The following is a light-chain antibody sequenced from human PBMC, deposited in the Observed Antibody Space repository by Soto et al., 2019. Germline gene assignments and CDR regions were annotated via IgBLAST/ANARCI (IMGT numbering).Light chain of an antibody. CDR1: SSNIGNNY. CDR2: DNS. V-gene: IGLV1-51*01. J-gene: IGLJ2*01. Sequence: QSMLTQPPSVSAAPGQKVTISCSGSSSNIGNNYVSWYQHLPGTAPKLLISDNSERPSGIPDRFSGSKSGTSATLAITGLQTGDEADYFCGTWDSSLSAVVFGGGTKLTV. CDR3: GTWDSSLSAVV.